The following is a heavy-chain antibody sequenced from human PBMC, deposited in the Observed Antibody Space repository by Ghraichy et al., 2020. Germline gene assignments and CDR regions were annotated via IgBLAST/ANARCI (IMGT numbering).Heavy chain of an antibody. D-gene: IGHD4-17*01. CDR1: GFTFSSYS. CDR2: ISSSSSTI. Sequence: GGSLRLSCAASGFTFSSYSMNWVRQAPGKGLEWVSYISSSSSTIYYADSVKGRFTISRDNAKNSLYLQMNSLRAEDTAVYYCARAGDDYGDYLFDYWGQGTLVTVSS. CDR3: ARAGDDYGDYLFDY. V-gene: IGHV3-48*01. J-gene: IGHJ4*02.